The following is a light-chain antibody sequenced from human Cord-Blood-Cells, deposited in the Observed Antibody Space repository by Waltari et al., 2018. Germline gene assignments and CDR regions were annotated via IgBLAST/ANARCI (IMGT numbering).Light chain of an antibody. CDR3: QQYGSSPPVFT. CDR1: QSVSSSY. Sequence: ELVLTQSPGTLSLSTGARATLSRRSSQSVSSSYLALYKQKPGQAPRLLIYGASSRATGIPDRFSGSGSGTDFTLTISSLEPEDFAVYYCQQYGSSPPVFTFGPGTKVDIK. V-gene: IGKV3-20*01. J-gene: IGKJ3*01. CDR2: GAS.